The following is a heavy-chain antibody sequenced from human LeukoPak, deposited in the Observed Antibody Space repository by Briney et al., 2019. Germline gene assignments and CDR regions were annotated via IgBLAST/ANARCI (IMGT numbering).Heavy chain of an antibody. V-gene: IGHV3-30*02. Sequence: GGSLRLSCAASGFTFINYGMHWVRQAPGKGLEWVAFIRYDGNNKYYADSVKGRFTISRDNSKNTLYLQMNSLRAEDTVVYYCAKDGTSYDFGYWGQGTLVTVSS. D-gene: IGHD3-3*01. CDR1: GFTFINYG. CDR2: IRYDGNNK. CDR3: AKDGTSYDFGY. J-gene: IGHJ4*02.